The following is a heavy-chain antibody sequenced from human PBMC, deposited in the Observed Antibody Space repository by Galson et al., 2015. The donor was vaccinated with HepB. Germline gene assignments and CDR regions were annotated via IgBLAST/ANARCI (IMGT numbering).Heavy chain of an antibody. CDR1: GGSISSYY. V-gene: IGHV4-59*08. Sequence: QVQLQESGPGLVKPSETLSLTCTVSGGSISSYYWSWIRQPPGKGLEWIGYIYYSGSTNYNPSLKSRVTISVDTSKNQFSLKLSSVTAADTAVYYCARHLQVRGMDVWGQGTTVTVSS. CDR3: ARHLQVRGMDV. CDR2: IYYSGST. J-gene: IGHJ6*02.